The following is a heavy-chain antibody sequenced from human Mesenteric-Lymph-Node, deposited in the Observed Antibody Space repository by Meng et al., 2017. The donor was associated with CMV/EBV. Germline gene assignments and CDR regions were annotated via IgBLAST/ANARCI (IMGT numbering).Heavy chain of an antibody. D-gene: IGHD3-9*01. CDR3: AKDRYFEPAHFDY. Sequence: GESLKISCVASGFTFSDHSMNWVRQIPGKGLEWVSYISGHSGTIYYADSVEGRFTISRDNAKNTLLLELNGLRAEDTAVYYCAKDRYFEPAHFDYWGQGTLVTVSS. CDR2: ISGHSGTI. CDR1: GFTFSDHS. V-gene: IGHV3-48*04. J-gene: IGHJ4*02.